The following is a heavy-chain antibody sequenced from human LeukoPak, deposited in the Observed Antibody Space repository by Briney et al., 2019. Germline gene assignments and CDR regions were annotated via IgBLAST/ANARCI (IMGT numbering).Heavy chain of an antibody. V-gene: IGHV3-23*01. J-gene: IGHJ4*02. Sequence: PGGSLRLSCAASGFTFSSYAMSWVRQAPGKELEWVSAISGSGGSTYYADSVKGRFTISRDNSKNTLYLQMNSLRAEDTAVYYCAKDPSGWYLFDYWGQGTLVTVSS. CDR3: AKDPSGWYLFDY. CDR2: ISGSGGST. D-gene: IGHD6-19*01. CDR1: GFTFSSYA.